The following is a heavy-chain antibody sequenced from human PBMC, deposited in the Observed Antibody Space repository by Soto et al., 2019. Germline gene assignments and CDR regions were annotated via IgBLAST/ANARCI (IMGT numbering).Heavy chain of an antibody. CDR2: INPNGGGT. D-gene: IGHD3-22*01. V-gene: IGHV1-2*02. CDR1: GYIFTAYY. CDR3: AKENEYYASSEDNDAFDI. J-gene: IGHJ3*02. Sequence: ASVKVSCKVSGYIFTAYYIHWVRQAPGQGLEWMGWINPNGGGTIYAQKFQGRVTISRDTSSNTVYMELSGLRSDDTAVYYCAKENEYYASSEDNDAFDIWGQGTMVTVSS.